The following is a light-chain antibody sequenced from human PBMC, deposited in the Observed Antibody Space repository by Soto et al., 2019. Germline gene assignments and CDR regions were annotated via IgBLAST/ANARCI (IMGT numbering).Light chain of an antibody. CDR1: QDISNT. J-gene: IGKJ5*01. Sequence: AIQLTQSPSSLSASVGDSVTITCRATQDISNTLAWYQHKPGRGPTLLIFDASTLESGVPSRFTGSGSGPHFTLTISSLQPEDFATYICQQCKGYPITFGQGTRVEV. V-gene: IGKV1-13*02. CDR3: QQCKGYPIT. CDR2: DAS.